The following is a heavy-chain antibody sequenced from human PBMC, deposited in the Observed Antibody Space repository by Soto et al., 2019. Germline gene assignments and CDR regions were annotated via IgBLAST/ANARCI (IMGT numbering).Heavy chain of an antibody. D-gene: IGHD5-12*01. J-gene: IGHJ5*02. Sequence: WSLRLSCAASGFTFSSYWMHWVRQAPGKGLVWVSRINSDGSSTSYADSVKGRFTISRDNAKNTLYLQMNSLRAEDTAVYYCARDSGYPQGNWFDPWGQGTLVTVSS. CDR3: ARDSGYPQGNWFDP. CDR1: GFTFSSYW. CDR2: INSDGSST. V-gene: IGHV3-74*01.